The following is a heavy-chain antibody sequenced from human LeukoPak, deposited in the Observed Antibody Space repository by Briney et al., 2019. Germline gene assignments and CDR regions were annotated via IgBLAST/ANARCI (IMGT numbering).Heavy chain of an antibody. CDR3: ARGRIAIPSSDAFDI. Sequence: ASVKVSCKASGYTFTSYGISWVRQAPGQGLEWMGWISAYNGNTNYAQKLQGRVTMTTDTSTSTAYMELRSLRSEDTAVYYCARGRIAIPSSDAFDIWGQGTMVTVSS. V-gene: IGHV1-18*01. CDR1: GYTFTSYG. CDR2: ISAYNGNT. J-gene: IGHJ3*02. D-gene: IGHD6-13*01.